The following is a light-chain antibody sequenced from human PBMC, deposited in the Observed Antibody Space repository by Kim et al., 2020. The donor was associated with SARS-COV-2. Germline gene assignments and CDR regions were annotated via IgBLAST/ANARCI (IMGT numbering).Light chain of an antibody. J-gene: IGKJ4*01. V-gene: IGKV4-1*01. CDR3: QQYYSTPLT. CDR2: WAS. CDR1: QSVLYSSNNINY. Sequence: ATINCKSSQSVLYSSNNINYLAWYQQKPGQPPKLLIYWASTRESGVPDRFSGSGSGTDFTLTISSLQAEDVAVYYCQQYYSTPLTFGGGTKVDIK.